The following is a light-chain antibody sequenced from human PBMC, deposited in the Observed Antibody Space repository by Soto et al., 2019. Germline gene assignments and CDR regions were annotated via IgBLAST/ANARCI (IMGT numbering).Light chain of an antibody. CDR1: SSDVGAHNF. Sequence: QSALAQPASVSGSPGQAITISCSGSSSDVGAHNFVSWYQHHPGKAPKLMIYEVSNRPSGVSNRFSGSKSGNTASQTISGLQAEDEADYYCNSYTSSNTYVFGRGTKV. V-gene: IGLV2-14*01. J-gene: IGLJ1*01. CDR2: EVS. CDR3: NSYTSSNTYV.